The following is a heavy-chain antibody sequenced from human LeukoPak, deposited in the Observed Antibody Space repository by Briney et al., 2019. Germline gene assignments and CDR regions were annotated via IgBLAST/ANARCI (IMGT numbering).Heavy chain of an antibody. D-gene: IGHD3-10*01. V-gene: IGHV3-23*01. CDR1: GFTFSNSA. Sequence: PGGSLRLSCAASGFTFSNSAMSWVRQAPGKGLEWVSTISGGGGSTYYADSVKGRFTISRDNSKNTLYLQMNSLRAEDTAVYYCAKDQRTMVRGDPLDYWGQGTLVTVSS. CDR3: AKDQRTMVRGDPLDY. J-gene: IGHJ4*02. CDR2: ISGGGGST.